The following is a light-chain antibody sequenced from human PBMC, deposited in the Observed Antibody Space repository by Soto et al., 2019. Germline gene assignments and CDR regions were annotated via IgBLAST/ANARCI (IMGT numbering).Light chain of an antibody. CDR2: EVR. V-gene: IGLV2-14*01. J-gene: IGLJ1*01. Sequence: QSALTQPASVSGSPGQSITISCTGTSSDIGSYNYVAWYQQFPGKTPKLIIYEVRNRPSGVSFRFSGSKSGNTASLTISGLQAEDEADYYCSSYTSSSTLFGTGTKVTVL. CDR3: SSYTSSSTL. CDR1: SSDIGSYNY.